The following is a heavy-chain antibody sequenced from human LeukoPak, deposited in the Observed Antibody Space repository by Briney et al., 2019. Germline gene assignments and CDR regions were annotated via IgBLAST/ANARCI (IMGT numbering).Heavy chain of an antibody. Sequence: GGSLRLSCAASGFTFSSYWMNWARLAPGKGLEWVASINHNGNVNYYVDSVKGRFTISRDNAKNSLYLQMSNLRAEDTAVYFCARGGGLYVWGQGATVTVSS. CDR3: ARGGGLYV. CDR2: INHNGNVN. V-gene: IGHV3-7*03. CDR1: GFTFSSYW. J-gene: IGHJ6*02. D-gene: IGHD3-16*01.